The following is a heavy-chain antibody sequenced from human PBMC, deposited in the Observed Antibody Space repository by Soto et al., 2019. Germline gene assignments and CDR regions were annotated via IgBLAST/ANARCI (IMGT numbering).Heavy chain of an antibody. J-gene: IGHJ5*01. CDR1: GFSLDEYG. D-gene: IGHD4-17*01. Sequence: EVQLVESGGGVVRPGGSLRLACVVSGFSLDEYGMSWVRQAPGKGPEWVSGMHRNGNSIGYTDSVKGRFTISRDDAKNSLYLQMNSLRAEDTAFYYCARDHRWGYEYGDYGDSWGHGTLVTVSS. V-gene: IGHV3-20*04. CDR3: ARDHRWGYEYGDYGDS. CDR2: MHRNGNSI.